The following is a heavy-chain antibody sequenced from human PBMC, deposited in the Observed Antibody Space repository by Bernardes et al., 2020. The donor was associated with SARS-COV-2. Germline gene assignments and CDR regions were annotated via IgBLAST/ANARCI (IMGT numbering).Heavy chain of an antibody. CDR3: ARVGKYYDFWSGYRGSNWFDP. Sequence: SETLSLTCTVSGGSISSYYWSWIRQPPGKGLEWIGYIYYSGSTNYNPSLKSRVTISVDTSKNQFSLKLSSVTAADTAVYYCARVGKYYDFWSGYRGSNWFDPWGQGT. J-gene: IGHJ5*02. CDR1: GGSISSYY. CDR2: IYYSGST. V-gene: IGHV4-59*01. D-gene: IGHD3-3*01.